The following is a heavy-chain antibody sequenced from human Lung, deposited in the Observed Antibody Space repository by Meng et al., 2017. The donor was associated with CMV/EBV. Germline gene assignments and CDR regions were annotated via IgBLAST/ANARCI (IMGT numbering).Heavy chain of an antibody. Sequence: VPLVEFGGGLVKLGGSLRRSCTGSGFTFSDYYMSWIRQAPGKGLEWVSYISPTTGYTEYADSVKGRFTISRDNAKNSLFLQMNSLRSEDTAVYYCARDFSLYRTSGVQWGQGTLVTVSS. CDR2: ISPTTGYT. CDR1: GFTFSDYY. J-gene: IGHJ1*01. D-gene: IGHD2-8*01. V-gene: IGHV3-11*05. CDR3: ARDFSLYRTSGVQ.